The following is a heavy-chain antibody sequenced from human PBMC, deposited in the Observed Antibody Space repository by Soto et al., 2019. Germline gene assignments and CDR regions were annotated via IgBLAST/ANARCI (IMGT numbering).Heavy chain of an antibody. CDR2: IYYSGST. CDR3: ATRTNRGIDS. CDR1: GGSISSSSCY. V-gene: IGHV4-39*01. J-gene: IGHJ5*01. D-gene: IGHD7-27*01. Sequence: SETLSLTCTVSGGSISSSSCYWGWLRQPQGKGLEWSGSIYYSGSTYYNPSLKSRVTISVDTSKNQFSLKLNSVTSADTGVYYCATRTNRGIDSWGHGALVTVAS.